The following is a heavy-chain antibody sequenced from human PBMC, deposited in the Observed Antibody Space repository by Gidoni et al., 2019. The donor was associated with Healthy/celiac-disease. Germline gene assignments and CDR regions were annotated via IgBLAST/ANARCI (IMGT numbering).Heavy chain of an antibody. V-gene: IGHV3-7*04. Sequence: EVQLVESGGGLVQPGGSLRLSCGASGFTFSSYWMSWVRQAPGKGLVCVANLKQDGSEKYYVDSVNARFTISRDNSKNSLYLQMNSLRAEYTSVSYCARDGVAFDYWGQGTLVTVSS. CDR3: ARDGVAFDY. CDR2: LKQDGSEK. D-gene: IGHD3-3*01. CDR1: GFTFSSYW. J-gene: IGHJ4*02.